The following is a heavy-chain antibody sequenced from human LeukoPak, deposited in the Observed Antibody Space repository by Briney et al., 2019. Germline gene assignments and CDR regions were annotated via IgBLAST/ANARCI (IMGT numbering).Heavy chain of an antibody. Sequence: PSETLSLTCAVYGGSFSGYYWSWIRQPPGKGLEWIGEINHSGSTNYNPSLKSRVTISVDTSKNQFSLKLSSVTAADTAVYYCARGLYGGSCHAYWGQGTLVTVSS. V-gene: IGHV4-34*01. CDR2: INHSGST. CDR3: ARGLYGGSCHAY. D-gene: IGHD2-15*01. J-gene: IGHJ4*02. CDR1: GGSFSGYY.